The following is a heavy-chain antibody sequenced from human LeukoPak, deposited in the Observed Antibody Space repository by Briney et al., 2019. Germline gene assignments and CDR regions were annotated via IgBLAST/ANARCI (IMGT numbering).Heavy chain of an antibody. D-gene: IGHD6-13*01. CDR3: ASPGYSSSWYDTGFDS. J-gene: IGHJ4*02. CDR2: MCNGGST. Sequence: SETLSLTCSVSGGSITSYYWSWIRQPAGKGLEWIGRMCNGGSTNYNPSLKSRVTMSLDTSKNQFSLKLSSVTAADTAVYYCASPGYSSSWYDTGFDSWGQGTLVTVSS. CDR1: GGSITSYY. V-gene: IGHV4-4*07.